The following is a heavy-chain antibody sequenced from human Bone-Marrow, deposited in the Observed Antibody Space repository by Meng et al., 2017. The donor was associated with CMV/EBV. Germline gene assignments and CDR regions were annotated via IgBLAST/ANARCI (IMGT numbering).Heavy chain of an antibody. J-gene: IGHJ4*02. Sequence: GESLKISCAASGFTFSSYSMNWVRQAPGKGLEWVGRIKSKTDGGTTDYAAPVKGRFTISRDDSKNTLYLQLNSLKTEDTAVYYCTTVSNYDLFDYWGQGTRVTGSS. D-gene: IGHD4-11*01. CDR1: GFTFSSYS. CDR3: TTVSNYDLFDY. V-gene: IGHV3-15*01. CDR2: IKSKTDGGTT.